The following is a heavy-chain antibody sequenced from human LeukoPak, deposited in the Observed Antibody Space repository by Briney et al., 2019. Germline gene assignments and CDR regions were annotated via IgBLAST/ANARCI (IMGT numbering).Heavy chain of an antibody. CDR3: ASRITVTNALSFDY. CDR1: GYFVSSGKY. V-gene: IGHV4-38-2*01. Sequence: PSETLSLTCAVSGYFVSSGKYWGWLRQPPGQGLEWIGNIYNTGSTYYNPSLKSRVTISVDTSKNQFSLKLTSVTSADTAVYFCASRITVTNALSFDYWGRGALVAVSS. D-gene: IGHD6-19*01. CDR2: IYNTGST. J-gene: IGHJ4*02.